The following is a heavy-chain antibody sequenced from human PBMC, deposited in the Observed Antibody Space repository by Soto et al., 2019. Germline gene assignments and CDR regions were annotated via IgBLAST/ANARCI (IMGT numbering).Heavy chain of an antibody. CDR2: INSDGSST. D-gene: IGHD5-18*01. Sequence: GGSVRLSCAASGFTFSSYWMHWVRQAPGKGLVWVSRINSDGSSTSYADSVKGRFTISRDNAKNTLYLQMNSLRAEDTAVYYCARDKEGGSYGYWVDYWGQGTLVTVSS. CDR1: GFTFSSYW. CDR3: ARDKEGGSYGYWVDY. J-gene: IGHJ4*02. V-gene: IGHV3-74*01.